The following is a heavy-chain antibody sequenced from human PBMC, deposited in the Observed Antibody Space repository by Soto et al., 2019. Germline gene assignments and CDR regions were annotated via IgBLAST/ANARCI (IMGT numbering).Heavy chain of an antibody. CDR3: ARTVLYCGGDCYPVDY. D-gene: IGHD2-21*02. V-gene: IGHV4-34*01. CDR2: INHSGST. CDR1: GGSFSGYY. Sequence: SETLSLTCAVYGGSFSGYYWSWIRQPPGKGLEWIGEINHSGSTNYNPSLKSRVTISVDTSKNQFSLKLSSVTAADTAVYYCARTVLYCGGDCYPVDYWGQGTRVTVS. J-gene: IGHJ4*02.